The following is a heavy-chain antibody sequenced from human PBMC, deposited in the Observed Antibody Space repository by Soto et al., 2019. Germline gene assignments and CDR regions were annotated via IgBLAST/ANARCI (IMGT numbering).Heavy chain of an antibody. CDR1: GFTFSSYW. J-gene: IGHJ6*02. D-gene: IGHD3-3*01. Sequence: GGSLRLSCAASGFTFSSYWMHWVRQAPGKGLVWVSRINSDGSSTSYADSVKGRFTISRDNAKNTLYLQMNSLRAEDTAVYYCARDRYYDFWSGYARPLGYYYGMDVWGQGTTVTVSS. V-gene: IGHV3-74*01. CDR2: INSDGSST. CDR3: ARDRYYDFWSGYARPLGYYYGMDV.